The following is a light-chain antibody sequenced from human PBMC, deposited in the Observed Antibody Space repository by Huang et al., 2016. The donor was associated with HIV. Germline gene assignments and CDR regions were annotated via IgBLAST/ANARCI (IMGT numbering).Light chain of an antibody. J-gene: IGKJ2*01. CDR3: QQYYIYPHA. CDR1: QGISSY. CDR2: SAS. V-gene: IGKV1-8*01. Sequence: AIRMTQSPSSLSASTGDRVTITCRARQGISSYLAWYQQKPGKAPKLLISSASTLQGGVPSRFSGSGFGTDFTLTISSLQSEDLGTYYCQQYYIYPHAFGQGTKLEI.